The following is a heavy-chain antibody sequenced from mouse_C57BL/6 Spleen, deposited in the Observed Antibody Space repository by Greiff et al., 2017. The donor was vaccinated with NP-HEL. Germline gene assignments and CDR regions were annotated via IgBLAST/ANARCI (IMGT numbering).Heavy chain of an antibody. J-gene: IGHJ1*03. Sequence: VKLMESGPELVKPGASVKISCKASGYAFSSSWMNWVKQRHGKGLEWIGRIYPGDGDTNYNGKFKGKATRTADKSSSTADMQLSSLTSEDSAVYFCASSYVGYFDVWGTGTTVTVSS. CDR2: IYPGDGDT. CDR3: ASSYVGYFDV. CDR1: GYAFSSSW. D-gene: IGHD1-1*01. V-gene: IGHV1-82*01.